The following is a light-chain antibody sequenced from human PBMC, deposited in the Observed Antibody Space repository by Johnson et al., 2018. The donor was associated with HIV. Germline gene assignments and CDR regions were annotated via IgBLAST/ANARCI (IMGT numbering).Light chain of an antibody. J-gene: IGLJ1*01. V-gene: IGLV1-51*02. Sequence: QSVLTQPPSVSAAPGQKVTISCSGSSSNIGNNYVSWYQQLPGTAPKLLIYENNKRPSGIPDRFSGSKSAPSAPLRISVPQTGDEADYYCGTWDGSLSAGVFGTGTKVTVL. CDR3: GTWDGSLSAGV. CDR1: SSNIGNNY. CDR2: ENN.